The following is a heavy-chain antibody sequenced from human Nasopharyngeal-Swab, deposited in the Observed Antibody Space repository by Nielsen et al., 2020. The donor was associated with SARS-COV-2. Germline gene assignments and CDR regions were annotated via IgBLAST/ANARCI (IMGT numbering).Heavy chain of an antibody. CDR2: IIPIFGTA. J-gene: IGHJ6*02. V-gene: IGHV1-69*13. Sequence: SVKVSCKASGYTFTGYYMHWVRQAPGQGLEWMGGIIPIFGTANYAQKFQGRVTITADESTSTAYMELSSLRSEDTAVYYCAAELIASGWYSGYYYYGMDVWGQGTTVTVSS. CDR1: GYTFTGYY. CDR3: AAELIASGWYSGYYYYGMDV. D-gene: IGHD6-19*01.